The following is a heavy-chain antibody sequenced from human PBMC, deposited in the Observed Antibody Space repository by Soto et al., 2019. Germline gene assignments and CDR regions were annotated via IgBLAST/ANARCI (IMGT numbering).Heavy chain of an antibody. CDR1: GYTFTKYW. D-gene: IGHD4-17*01. CDR2: VYPGDSDT. CDR3: ARLGVTVIDDIASTHGWDG. V-gene: IGHV5-51*01. J-gene: IGHJ6*02. Sequence: PGESLKISCHTSGYTFTKYWIGWVRQMPGEGLEWMGIVYPGDSDTRYSPSFLGQVIISADKSSSTAYLQWPSLKASDTAMYYCARLGVTVIDDIASTHGWDGCGRGPRVAASS.